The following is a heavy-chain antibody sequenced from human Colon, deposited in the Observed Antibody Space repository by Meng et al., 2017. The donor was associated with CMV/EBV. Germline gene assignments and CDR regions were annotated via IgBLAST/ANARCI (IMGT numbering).Heavy chain of an antibody. CDR1: TFTLSTYT. Sequence: GGSLRLSCEASTFTLSTYTMSWVRQAPGQGLEWVSMIYSETTGSSTYYGDSVKGRFTISRDKSKNMLYLQMNDLRAEDTAVYYCAKIPTSSLPDYWGQGTLVTVSS. J-gene: IGHJ4*02. V-gene: IGHV3-23*03. CDR3: AKIPTSSLPDY. CDR2: IYSETTGSST.